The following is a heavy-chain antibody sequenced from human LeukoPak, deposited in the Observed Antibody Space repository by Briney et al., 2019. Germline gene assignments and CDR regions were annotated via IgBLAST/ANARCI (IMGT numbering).Heavy chain of an antibody. J-gene: IGHJ4*02. D-gene: IGHD5-24*01. V-gene: IGHV3-48*04. CDR2: ISSSGSTI. Sequence: GGSLRLSCAASGFTFSTYSMNWVRQAPGKGLEWVSYISSSGSTIYYADSVKGRFTISRDNAKNSLYLQMNSLRAEDTAVYYCAREGATPIDYWGQGTLVTVSS. CDR1: GFTFSTYS. CDR3: AREGATPIDY.